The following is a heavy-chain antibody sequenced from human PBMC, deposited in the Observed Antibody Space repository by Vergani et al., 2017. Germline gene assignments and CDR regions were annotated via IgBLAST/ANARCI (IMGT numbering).Heavy chain of an antibody. V-gene: IGHV4-39*01. D-gene: IGHD3-22*01. J-gene: IGHJ4*02. CDR3: ASLYSNGYPY. Sequence: QLQLQESGPELVKPSETLSLTCTVSGGSISSSGFYWGWIRQPPGKGLEWIGGIYYSGTTYYNPSLKSRVTISVDTSKNQFSLKLSSVTAADTAVYYCASLYSNGYPYWGQGTLVTVSS. CDR2: IYYSGTT. CDR1: GGSISSSGFY.